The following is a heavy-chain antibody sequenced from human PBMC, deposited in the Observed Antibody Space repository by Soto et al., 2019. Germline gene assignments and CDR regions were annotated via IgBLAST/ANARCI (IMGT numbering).Heavy chain of an antibody. CDR3: ARDEAIDY. CDR2: IKQDGGDQ. CDR1: GVTFSNYW. Sequence: EESKILSYAASGVTFSNYWVSWVRQAPGKGLEWVANIKQDGGDQYYVDSVKGRFSISRDNAKNSLYLQMNSLRAEDTAVYYCARDEAIDYWGQGTLVTVS. V-gene: IGHV3-7*03. J-gene: IGHJ4*02.